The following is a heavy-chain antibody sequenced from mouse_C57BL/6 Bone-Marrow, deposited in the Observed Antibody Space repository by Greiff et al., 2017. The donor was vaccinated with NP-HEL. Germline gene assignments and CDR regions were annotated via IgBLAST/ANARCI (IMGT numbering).Heavy chain of an antibody. CDR1: GYTFTSYW. V-gene: IGHV1-69*01. D-gene: IGHD1-1*01. CDR2: IDPSDSYT. Sequence: VQLQQPGAELVMPGASVKLSCKASGYTFTSYWMHWVKQRPGQGLEWIGEIDPSDSYTNYNQKFKGKSTLTVDKSSSTAYMQLSSLTSEDSAVYYCARYGSSPAWFAYWGQGTLVTVSA. J-gene: IGHJ3*01. CDR3: ARYGSSPAWFAY.